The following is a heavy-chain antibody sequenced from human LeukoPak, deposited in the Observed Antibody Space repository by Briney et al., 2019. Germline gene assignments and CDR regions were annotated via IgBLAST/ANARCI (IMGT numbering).Heavy chain of an antibody. CDR3: ARVRADSSGYFDY. V-gene: IGHV4-59*12. J-gene: IGHJ4*02. CDR1: GDSMSSYY. D-gene: IGHD3-22*01. Sequence: IPSETLSLTCTISGDSMSSYYWSWIRQPPGKGLEWIGYISYSGSTNYNPSLKSRVTISVDTSKNQFSLKLSSVTAADTAVYYCARVRADSSGYFDYWGQGTLVTVSS. CDR2: ISYSGST.